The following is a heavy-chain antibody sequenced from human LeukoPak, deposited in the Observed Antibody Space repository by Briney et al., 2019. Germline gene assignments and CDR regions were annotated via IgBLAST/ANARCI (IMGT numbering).Heavy chain of an antibody. V-gene: IGHV4-39*01. D-gene: IGHD5-24*01. CDR1: GGSISSSSYY. CDR2: IYYSGST. CDR3: ARLAPRRDSYHDY. Sequence: SETLSLTCTVSGGSISSSSYYWGWIRQPPGKGLEWIGSIYYSGSTYYNPSLKSRVTISVDTSKNQFSLKLSSVTAADTAVYYCARLAPRRDSYHDYWGQGTLVTVSS. J-gene: IGHJ4*02.